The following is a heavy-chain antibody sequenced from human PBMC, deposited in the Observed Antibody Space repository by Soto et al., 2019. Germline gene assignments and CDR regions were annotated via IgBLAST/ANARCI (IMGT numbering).Heavy chain of an antibody. CDR3: VRDPYLPTAGRLAALHY. CDR1: GFSFSTYA. D-gene: IGHD1-1*01. Sequence: GGCRCLAWAASGFSFSTYAIHWVRPAPGKGLEWVAGIGYDGVNKYNAGAVKDRFTISRNNSNNTLYVQMNGLKAEDTAVYYCVRDPYLPTAGRLAALHYWGPGTLVTVSS. J-gene: IGHJ4*02. V-gene: IGHV3-33*01. CDR2: IGYDGVNK.